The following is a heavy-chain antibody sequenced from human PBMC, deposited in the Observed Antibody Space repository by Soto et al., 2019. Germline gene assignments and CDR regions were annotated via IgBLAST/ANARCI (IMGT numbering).Heavy chain of an antibody. D-gene: IGHD3-22*01. CDR3: ARFSAIYDSSGYPRYYFDY. J-gene: IGHJ4*02. CDR1: GGSISSGYYY. V-gene: IGHV4-30-4*01. Sequence: SETLSLTCTVSGGSISSGYYYWSWIRQPPGKGLEWIGYIYYSGSTYYNPSLKSRVTISVDTSKNQFSLKLSSVTAADTAVYYCARFSAIYDSSGYPRYYFDYWGQGTLVTVSS. CDR2: IYYSGST.